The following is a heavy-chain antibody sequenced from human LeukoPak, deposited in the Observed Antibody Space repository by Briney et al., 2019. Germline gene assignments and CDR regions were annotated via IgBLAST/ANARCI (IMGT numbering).Heavy chain of an antibody. CDR3: ARESGSYEAYFDY. CDR1: GGTFSGYA. CDR2: IFPIFATA. V-gene: IGHV1-69*13. J-gene: IGHJ4*02. Sequence: ASVKVPCKASGGTFSGYAISWVRQAPGQGLEWMGRIFPIFATANYAQKFQGRVTITADESTSTAYMELSSLRSEDTAVYYCARESGSYEAYFDYWGQGTLVTVSS. D-gene: IGHD1-26*01.